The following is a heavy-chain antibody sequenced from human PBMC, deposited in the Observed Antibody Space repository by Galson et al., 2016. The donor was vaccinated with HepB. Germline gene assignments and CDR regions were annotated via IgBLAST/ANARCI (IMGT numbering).Heavy chain of an antibody. CDR3: ARIGTSTMVAGGDWGYFDY. CDR1: GFSLSNNGMR. CDR2: IDWDDDK. V-gene: IGHV2-70*04. J-gene: IGHJ4*02. D-gene: IGHD3-10*01. Sequence: PALVKPTQTLTLTCTFSGFSLSNNGMRVGWIRQPPGKALEWLARIDWDDDKFYTTSLQTRLTISKDTSKNQVVLRMTNMDPVDTATYYCARIGTSTMVAGGDWGYFDYWGQGTLVTVSS.